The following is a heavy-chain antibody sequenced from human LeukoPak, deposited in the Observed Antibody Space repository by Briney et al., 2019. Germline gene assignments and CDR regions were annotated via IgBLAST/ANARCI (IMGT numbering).Heavy chain of an antibody. D-gene: IGHD6-19*01. Sequence: GGSLRLSCAASGFTFDNYAMHWVRQTPGKGLEWVSVISGDSGTTFSADSVKGRFTISRDNGKNSLYLQMSSLRTEDTALYYCAKGPLAGSSYPYYGMDVWGQGTTVTVSS. J-gene: IGHJ6*02. CDR3: AKGPLAGSSYPYYGMDV. V-gene: IGHV3-43*02. CDR1: GFTFDNYA. CDR2: ISGDSGTT.